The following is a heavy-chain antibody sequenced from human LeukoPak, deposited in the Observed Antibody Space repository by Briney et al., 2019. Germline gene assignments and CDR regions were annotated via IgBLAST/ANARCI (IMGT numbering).Heavy chain of an antibody. CDR1: GGSFSGHY. J-gene: IGHJ4*02. CDR2: INHSGSP. CDR3: ARQSVADFSSSY. D-gene: IGHD6-19*01. V-gene: IGHV4-34*01. Sequence: SETLSLTCAVYGGSFSGHYWSWIRQPPGKGLEWIGEINHSGSPNYNPSLKRRVTISVDTSKNQFSLKLSSVTAADTAVYYCARQSVADFSSSYWGQGTLVTVSS.